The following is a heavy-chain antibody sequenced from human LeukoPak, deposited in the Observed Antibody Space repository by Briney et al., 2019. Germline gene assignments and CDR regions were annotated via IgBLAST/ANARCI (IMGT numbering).Heavy chain of an antibody. CDR3: ARHEEAYGSGTPTDY. D-gene: IGHD3-10*01. CDR2: IYPGDSDT. Sequence: GESLKISCKGSGSSFTSYWIGWVRQMPGKGLEWMGIIYPGDSDTRYSPSFQGQVTISADKSISTAYLQWSSLKASDTAMYYCARHEEAYGSGTPTDYWGQGTLVTVSS. V-gene: IGHV5-51*01. CDR1: GSSFTSYW. J-gene: IGHJ4*02.